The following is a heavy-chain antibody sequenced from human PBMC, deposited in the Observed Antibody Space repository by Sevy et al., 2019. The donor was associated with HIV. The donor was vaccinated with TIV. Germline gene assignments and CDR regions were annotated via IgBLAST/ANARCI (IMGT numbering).Heavy chain of an antibody. J-gene: IGHJ4*02. CDR1: GFTFSSYA. CDR3: ASVGSGFDY. Sequence: GGSLRLSCAASGFTFSSYAMHWVRQAPGKGLEWVAVISYDGSNKYYADSVKGRFTISRDNAKNTLYLQMNSLRAEDTAGYYSASVGSGFDYWGQGTLVTVSS. V-gene: IGHV3-30-3*01. CDR2: ISYDGSNK. D-gene: IGHD7-27*01.